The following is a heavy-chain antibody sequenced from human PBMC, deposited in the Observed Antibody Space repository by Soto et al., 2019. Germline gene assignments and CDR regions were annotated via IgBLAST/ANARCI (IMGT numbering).Heavy chain of an antibody. CDR1: GGSISSYY. CDR2: IYYSGST. CDR3: ARRHMVCSGGSCYRAFDI. V-gene: IGHV4-59*08. Sequence: PSETLSLTCTVSGGSISSYYWSWIRQPPGKGLEWIGYIYYSGSTNYNPSLKSRVTISVDTSKNQFSLKLSSVTAADTAVYYCARRHMVCSGGSCYRAFDIWGQGTMVTVSS. J-gene: IGHJ3*02. D-gene: IGHD2-15*01.